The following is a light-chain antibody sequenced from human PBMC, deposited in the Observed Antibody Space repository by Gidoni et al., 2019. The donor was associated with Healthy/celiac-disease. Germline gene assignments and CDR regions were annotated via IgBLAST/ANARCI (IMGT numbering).Light chain of an antibody. V-gene: IGKV3-15*01. CDR2: GAS. CDR3: QQYNNRPPLT. CDR1: QSVSSN. Sequence: EIVMTQSPATLSVSPGERATLSCRASQSVSSNLALYQQKPGQAPRLLIYGASTRATGIPARFSGSGSGTEFTLTISSLQSEEFAVYYCQQYNNRPPLTFGGXTKVEIK. J-gene: IGKJ4*01.